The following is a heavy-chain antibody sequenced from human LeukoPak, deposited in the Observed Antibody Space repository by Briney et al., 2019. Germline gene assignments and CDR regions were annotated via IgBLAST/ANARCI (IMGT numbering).Heavy chain of an antibody. CDR1: GFTLSSYS. CDR3: AIIAVAGSFFDY. J-gene: IGHJ4*02. CDR2: ISSSSSYI. V-gene: IGHV3-21*01. D-gene: IGHD6-19*01. Sequence: PGGSLRLSCAASGFTLSSYSMNWVRQAPGKGLEWVSSISSSSSYIYYADSVKGRFTISRDNAKNSLYLQMNSLRAEDTAVYYCAIIAVAGSFFDYWGQGTLVTVSS.